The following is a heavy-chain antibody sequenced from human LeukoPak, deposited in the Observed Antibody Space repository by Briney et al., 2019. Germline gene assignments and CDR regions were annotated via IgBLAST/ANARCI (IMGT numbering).Heavy chain of an antibody. Sequence: NHGSFLKSSSTGSCDGFSNHMNGWGRPLAGKGLEWTVIIYPGDSDTRYSPSFQGQVTISADKSISTAYLQWSSLKASDTAIYYCARRNKDRYCSRSSCPNWFDPWGQGTLVTVS. CDR2: IYPGDSDT. V-gene: IGHV5-51*01. D-gene: IGHD2-15*01. CDR1: CDGFSNHM. J-gene: IGHJ5*02. CDR3: ARRNKDRYCSRSSCPNWFDP.